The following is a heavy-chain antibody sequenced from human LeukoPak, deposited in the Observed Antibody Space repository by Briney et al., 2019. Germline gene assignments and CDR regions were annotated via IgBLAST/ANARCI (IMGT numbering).Heavy chain of an antibody. CDR3: AREYDFWSGYPNPLYYYYYGMDV. J-gene: IGHJ6*02. CDR1: GFTFSSYS. CDR2: ISSSSSTI. Sequence: PGGSLRLSCAASGFTFSSYSMNWVRQAPGKGLEWVSYISSSSSTIYYADSVKGRFTISRDNAKNSLYLQMNSLRAEDTAVYYCAREYDFWSGYPNPLYYYYYGMDVWGQGTTVTVSS. V-gene: IGHV3-48*01. D-gene: IGHD3-3*01.